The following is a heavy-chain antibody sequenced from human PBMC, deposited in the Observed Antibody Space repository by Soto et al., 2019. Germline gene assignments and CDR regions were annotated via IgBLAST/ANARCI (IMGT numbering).Heavy chain of an antibody. CDR2: INSDESTT. D-gene: IGHD1-26*01. CDR3: ARGVKYSGTYYAAFDI. V-gene: IGHV3-74*01. CDR1: GFPFNTYW. J-gene: IGHJ3*02. Sequence: GGSLRLSCESSGFPFNTYWMHWVRQAPGKGLVWVSRINSDESTTNYADSVKGRFTISRDNAKNTLYLQMNSLRAEDTAVYYCARGVKYSGTYYAAFDIWGQGTMVTVSS.